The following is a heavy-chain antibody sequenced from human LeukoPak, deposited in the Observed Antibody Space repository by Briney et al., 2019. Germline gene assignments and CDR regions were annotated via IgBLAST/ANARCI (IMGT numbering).Heavy chain of an antibody. CDR2: ISGSGGST. V-gene: IGHV3-23*01. CDR3: AKTGTFYDILTGYPNPFFDH. Sequence: GGSLRLSCAASGFTFSSYAMSWVRQAPGKGLEWVSAISGSGGSTYYADSVKGRFTISRDNSKNTLYLQMNSLRAEDTAVYYCAKTGTFYDILTGYPNPFFDHWGQGTLVTVSS. D-gene: IGHD3-9*01. J-gene: IGHJ4*02. CDR1: GFTFSSYA.